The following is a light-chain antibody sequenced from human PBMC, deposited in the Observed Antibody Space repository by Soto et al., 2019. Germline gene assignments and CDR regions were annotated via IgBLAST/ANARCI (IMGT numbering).Light chain of an antibody. CDR3: QQYDSWPPRWT. J-gene: IGKJ1*01. CDR1: QSVSSN. CDR2: GAS. Sequence: EIVMTQSPATLSVSPGERATLSCRASQSVSSNVAWYQQKPGQAPRLLIYGASTRATGIPVRFSGSGSGTEFTLTIRGLQPDDFAVYHCQQYDSWPPRWTFGQGTKVELK. V-gene: IGKV3-15*01.